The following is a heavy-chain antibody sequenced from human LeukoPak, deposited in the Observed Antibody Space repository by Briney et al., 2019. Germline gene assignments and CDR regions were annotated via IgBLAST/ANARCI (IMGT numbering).Heavy chain of an antibody. CDR3: AELGITMIGGV. CDR2: ISSSGSTI. D-gene: IGHD3-10*02. V-gene: IGHV3-48*03. J-gene: IGHJ6*04. CDR1: GFTFSSYE. Sequence: GGSLRLSCGASGFTFSSYEMNWVREAPGKGLEWVSYISSSGSTIYYADSVKGRYTISRDNAKNSLHLQMNSLRAEDTAVYYCAELGITMIGGVWGKGTTVTISS.